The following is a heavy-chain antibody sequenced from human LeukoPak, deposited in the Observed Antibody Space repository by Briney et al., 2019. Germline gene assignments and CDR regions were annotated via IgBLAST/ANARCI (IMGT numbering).Heavy chain of an antibody. D-gene: IGHD3-16*01. Sequence: ASVKVSCKASRYTFTGYYMHWVRQAPGQGLEWMGWINPNSGGTNYAQKFQGRVTMTRDTSISTAYMELSRLRSDDTAVYYCARMWGLKGEHAFDIWGQGTMVTVSS. CDR2: INPNSGGT. CDR3: ARMWGLKGEHAFDI. V-gene: IGHV1-2*02. CDR1: RYTFTGYY. J-gene: IGHJ3*02.